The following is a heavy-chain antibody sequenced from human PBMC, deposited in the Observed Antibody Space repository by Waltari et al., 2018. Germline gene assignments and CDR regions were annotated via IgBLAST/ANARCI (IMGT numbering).Heavy chain of an antibody. CDR1: GFTFNRYA. CDR2: ISGNGVSS. V-gene: IGHV3-23*04. CDR3: AKAHWDYGNYYYYYMDG. D-gene: IGHD1-7*01. J-gene: IGHJ6*03. Sequence: EVQLVESGGGLVQPGGSLRLSCAASGFTFNRYARNWGRQAPGEGAEWVSTISGNGVSSHYADAVEGRFTISRDNTRNTVYLQKSSMRAEDTAIYYCAKAHWDYGNYYYYYMDGWGNGTTVIVSS.